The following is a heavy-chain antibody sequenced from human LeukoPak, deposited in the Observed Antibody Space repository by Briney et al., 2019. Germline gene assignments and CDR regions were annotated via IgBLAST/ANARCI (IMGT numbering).Heavy chain of an antibody. Sequence: SETLSLTCTVSGGSISSYYWSWIRQPPGKGLEWIGYIYYSGSTNYNPSLKSRVTISVDTSKNQFSLKLSSVTAADTVVYYCASSIAAAADFDYWGQGTLVTVSS. CDR2: IYYSGST. CDR1: GGSISSYY. V-gene: IGHV4-59*01. J-gene: IGHJ4*02. D-gene: IGHD6-13*01. CDR3: ASSIAAAADFDY.